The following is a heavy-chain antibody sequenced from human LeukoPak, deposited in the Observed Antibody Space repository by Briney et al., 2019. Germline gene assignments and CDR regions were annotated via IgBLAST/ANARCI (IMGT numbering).Heavy chain of an antibody. Sequence: ASVKVSCKVSGYTLTELSMHWVRQAPGKGLEWMGGFDPEDGETIYAQKSQGGVTMTEDTSTDTAYMELSSLRSEDTAVYYCATVPSSGYYYFDYWGQGTLVTVSS. V-gene: IGHV1-24*01. J-gene: IGHJ4*02. CDR1: GYTLTELS. CDR3: ATVPSSGYYYFDY. D-gene: IGHD3-22*01. CDR2: FDPEDGET.